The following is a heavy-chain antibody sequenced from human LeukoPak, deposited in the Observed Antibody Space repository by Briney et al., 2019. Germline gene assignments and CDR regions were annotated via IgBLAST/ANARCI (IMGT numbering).Heavy chain of an antibody. CDR1: GYSISSGYY. V-gene: IGHV4-38-2*01. J-gene: IGHJ4*02. CDR2: IYHSGST. Sequence: PSETLSLTCAVSGYSISSGYYWGWIRQPPGKGLEWIGSIYHSGSTYYNPSLKSRVTISVDTSKNQFSLKLSSVTAADTAVYYCARREYCSSGNDYWGQGTLVTVSS. D-gene: IGHD6-6*01. CDR3: ARREYCSSGNDY.